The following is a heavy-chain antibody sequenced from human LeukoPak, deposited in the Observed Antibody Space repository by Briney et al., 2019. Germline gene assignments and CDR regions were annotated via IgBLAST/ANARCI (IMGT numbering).Heavy chain of an antibody. D-gene: IGHD3-22*01. J-gene: IGHJ4*02. Sequence: SETLSLTCAVYGGSFSGYYWSWIRQPPGKGLEWIGEINHSGSTNYNPSLKSRVTISVDTSKNQFSLKLSSVTAAATAVYYCARLLYYDSSGYYHYYFDSWGQGTLVNVSS. CDR1: GGSFSGYY. CDR2: INHSGST. V-gene: IGHV4-34*01. CDR3: ARLLYYDSSGYYHYYFDS.